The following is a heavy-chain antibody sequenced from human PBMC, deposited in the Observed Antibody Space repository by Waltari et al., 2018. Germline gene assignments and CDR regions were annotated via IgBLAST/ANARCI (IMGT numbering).Heavy chain of an antibody. CDR3: VKDIFRWAFDI. J-gene: IGHJ3*02. CDR2: IGSDLNK. Sequence: EVELLESGGGLVQPGGSLRLSCTTSGFTFSGNAMGWVRQAPGNGLVCVSGIGSDLNKHYADSVKCRFTISRDNSKNTLYLQMNSLRAEETALYYCVKDIFRWAFDIWGQGTMVTVSS. D-gene: IGHD3-9*01. CDR1: GFTFSGNA. V-gene: IGHV3-23*01.